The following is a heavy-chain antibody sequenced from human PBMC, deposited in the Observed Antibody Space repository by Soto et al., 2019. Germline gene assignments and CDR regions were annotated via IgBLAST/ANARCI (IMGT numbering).Heavy chain of an antibody. V-gene: IGHV3-21*04. Sequence: VESGGGLVQPGGSLRLSCEASGFILSEFSMNWVRQAPGKGLEWLSYISGRSSSIYYSDSAMGRFTISRDNAKNTVYLQMSSLRAEDTAVYYCAKPIAVDFDYWGQGTLVTVSS. J-gene: IGHJ4*02. CDR2: ISGRSSSI. D-gene: IGHD6-19*01. CDR3: AKPIAVDFDY. CDR1: GFILSEFS.